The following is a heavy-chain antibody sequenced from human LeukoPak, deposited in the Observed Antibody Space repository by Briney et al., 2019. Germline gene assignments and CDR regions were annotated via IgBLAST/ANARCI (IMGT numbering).Heavy chain of an antibody. V-gene: IGHV3-23*01. CDR3: ARVAYGGITYQFDY. J-gene: IGHJ4*02. D-gene: IGHD4-23*01. Sequence: GGSLRLSCEASGFTFSSYAMSWVRQAPGKGLEWVSAISGSGGSTYYADSVKGRFTISRDNSKNTLYLQMNSLRAEDTAVYYCARVAYGGITYQFDYWGQGTLVTVSS. CDR1: GFTFSSYA. CDR2: ISGSGGST.